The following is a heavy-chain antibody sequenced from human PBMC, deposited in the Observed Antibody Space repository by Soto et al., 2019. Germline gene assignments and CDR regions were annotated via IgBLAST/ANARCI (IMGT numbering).Heavy chain of an antibody. J-gene: IGHJ6*02. V-gene: IGHV3-7*03. CDR3: VRDPLILPAEDFYYGVDV. CDR2: IKQDGGEK. Sequence: EVQLVESGGGSVQPGESLRLSCVASGFTFSMYWMSWVRQGPGKGLEWVARIKQDGGEKYYVDSVKGRFTVSRDNAKNSRYLQLHSLSADDAAIYYCVRDPLILPAEDFYYGVDVWGQGTTVTVSS. CDR1: GFTFSMYW.